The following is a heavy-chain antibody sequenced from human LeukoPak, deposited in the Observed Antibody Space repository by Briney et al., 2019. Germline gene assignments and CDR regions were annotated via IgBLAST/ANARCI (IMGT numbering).Heavy chain of an antibody. CDR2: INPSGGST. Sequence: GASVKVSCKASGYTFTSYHMHWVRQAPGQGLEWMGIINPSGGSTSYAQKFQGRVTMTRDTSTSTVYMELSSLRSEDTAVYYCASRGVVTADGYKSPLLDYWGQGTLVTVSS. J-gene: IGHJ4*02. D-gene: IGHD2-21*02. CDR3: ASRGVVTADGYKSPLLDY. CDR1: GYTFTSYH. V-gene: IGHV1-46*01.